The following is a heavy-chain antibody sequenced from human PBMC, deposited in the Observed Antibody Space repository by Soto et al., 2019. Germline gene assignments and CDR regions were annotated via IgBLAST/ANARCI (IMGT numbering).Heavy chain of an antibody. Sequence: GWLRRACAASGCSFSNYGMSGVRQAPGKGLEWVSGVSGSGAGTYYADFVKGRFTISRDNSRNTLFLQMNSLRAEDTAVYYCAKRAITIFDVVSIGHSQKYGFDVWGQGTTVTVSS. D-gene: IGHD3-3*01. CDR2: VSGSGAGT. CDR1: GCSFSNYG. CDR3: AKRAITIFDVVSIGHSQKYGFDV. J-gene: IGHJ6*02. V-gene: IGHV3-23*01.